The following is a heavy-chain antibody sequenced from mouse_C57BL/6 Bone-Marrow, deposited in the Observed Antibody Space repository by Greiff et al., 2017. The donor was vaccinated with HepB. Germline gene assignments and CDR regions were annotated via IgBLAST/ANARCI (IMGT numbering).Heavy chain of an antibody. D-gene: IGHD1-1*01. V-gene: IGHV15-2*01. CDR3: ARRNITTVGWYFDV. J-gene: IGHJ1*03. CDR2: RLPSIGRT. CDR1: DSEVFPIAY. Sequence: VQLQQSGSELRSPGSSVKLSCKDFDSEVFPIAYMSWVRQKPGHGFEWIGGRLPSIGRTIYGEKFEDKATLDADTLSNTAYLERNSLTSEDSAIYYCARRNITTVGWYFDVWGTGTTVTVSS.